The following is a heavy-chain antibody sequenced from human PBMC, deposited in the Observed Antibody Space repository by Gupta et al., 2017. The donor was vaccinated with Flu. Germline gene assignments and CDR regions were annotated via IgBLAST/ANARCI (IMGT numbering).Heavy chain of an antibody. D-gene: IGHD6-13*01. Sequence: EVQLVETGGGLIQPGGSLRLSCAASGFTVSSNYMSWVRQAPGKGLEWVSVIYRGGRKYYEDAGKGRFTISRENSKNTLYLQMKSMRAEETAVYYCARADSSSWELHFDYGGQGTLVTVSS. J-gene: IGHJ4*02. CDR3: ARADSSSWELHFDY. CDR1: GFTVSSNY. CDR2: IYRGGRK. V-gene: IGHV3-53*02.